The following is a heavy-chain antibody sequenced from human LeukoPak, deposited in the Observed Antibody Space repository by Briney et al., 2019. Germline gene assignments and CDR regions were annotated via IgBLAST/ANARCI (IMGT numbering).Heavy chain of an antibody. CDR1: GFSISSVYY. CDR2: ISHSGST. D-gene: IGHD5-18*01. CDR3: ARGRQLEYYYYYYVDV. Sequence: SETLSLTCTVSGFSISSVYYWGWIRQPPGRGLEWVGTISHSGSTYYNPSLKSRVTISVDTSNNHFSLRLSSVTAADTAVYYCARGRQLEYYYYYYVDVWGKGTTVTVSS. J-gene: IGHJ6*03. V-gene: IGHV4-38-2*02.